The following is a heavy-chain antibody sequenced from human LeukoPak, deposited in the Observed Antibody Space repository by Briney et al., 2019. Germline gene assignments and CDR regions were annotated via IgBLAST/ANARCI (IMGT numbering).Heavy chain of an antibody. V-gene: IGHV3-33*01. CDR2: IWYGGGNK. CDR1: GFASSSYG. CDR3: ARGVEYYHGSGSYYPYFDY. Sequence: PGGSLRLSSAASGFASSSYGMHWDRHVPGTGLEWEEVIWYGGGNKYIADCVKGRFTISRDNSKNTLYLQINSLRDEDMAVYYCARGVEYYHGSGSYYPYFDYWGQGTLVTVSS. D-gene: IGHD3-10*01. J-gene: IGHJ4*02.